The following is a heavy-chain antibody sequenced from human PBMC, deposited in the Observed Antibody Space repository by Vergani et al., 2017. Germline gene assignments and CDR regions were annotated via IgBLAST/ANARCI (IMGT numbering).Heavy chain of an antibody. CDR1: GYIFSNFW. CDR2: IYPADSDT. D-gene: IGHD5-18*01. CDR3: ARHRVYSYGDFDY. V-gene: IGHV5-51*01. J-gene: IGHJ4*02. Sequence: EKQLVQSGSETKKPGESLKISCQAFGYIFSNFWIGWVRQRPGRGLEWMGIIYPADSDTRYSPSFQGQVTISADKSISTAYLQWSSLKASDTAMYYCARHRVYSYGDFDYWGPGTLVTVSS.